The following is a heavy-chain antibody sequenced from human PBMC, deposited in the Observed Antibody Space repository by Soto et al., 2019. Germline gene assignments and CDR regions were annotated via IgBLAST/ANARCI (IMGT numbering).Heavy chain of an antibody. CDR1: GFTFGDYA. D-gene: IGHD3-3*01. V-gene: IGHV3-49*03. J-gene: IGHJ6*02. Sequence: GWSLRLSCTASGFTFGDYAMSWFRQAPGKGLEWGGFIRSKAYGGTTEYAASVKGRFTISRDDSKSIAYLQMNSLKTEDTAVYYCTREYDFWSGWPYGMDVWGQGTTVTVSS. CDR3: TREYDFWSGWPYGMDV. CDR2: IRSKAYGGTT.